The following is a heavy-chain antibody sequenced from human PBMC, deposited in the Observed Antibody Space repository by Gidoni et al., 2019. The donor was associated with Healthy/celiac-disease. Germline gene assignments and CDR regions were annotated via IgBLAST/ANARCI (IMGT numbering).Heavy chain of an antibody. V-gene: IGHV3-30*18. D-gene: IGHD5-18*01. J-gene: IGHJ4*02. Sequence: QVQLVESGGGVVQPGRSLRLSCAASGFTFSSYGMHWVRQAPGKGLEWVAVISYDGSNKYYADSVKGRFTISRDNSKNTLYLQMNSLRAEDTAVYYCAKYLGYSYGYTMDFDYWGQGTLVTVSS. CDR1: GFTFSSYG. CDR3: AKYLGYSYGYTMDFDY. CDR2: ISYDGSNK.